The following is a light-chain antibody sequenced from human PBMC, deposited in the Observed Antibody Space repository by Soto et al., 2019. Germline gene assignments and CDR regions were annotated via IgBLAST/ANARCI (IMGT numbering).Light chain of an antibody. J-gene: IGLJ2*01. CDR2: SNN. V-gene: IGLV1-44*01. CDR3: AAWDDSLNGVV. CDR1: SSNIESNT. Sequence: QSVLTQPPSASGTPGQRVTISCSGSSSNIESNTASWYQQLPGTAPKVLIYSNNQRPSGVPDRFSGSRSGTSASLAISGLLSDDEADYYCAAWDDSLNGVVFGAGTKLTVL.